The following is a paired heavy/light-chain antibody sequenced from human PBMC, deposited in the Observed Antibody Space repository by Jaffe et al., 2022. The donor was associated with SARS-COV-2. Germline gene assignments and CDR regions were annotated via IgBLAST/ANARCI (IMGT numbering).Heavy chain of an antibody. V-gene: IGHV2-5*02. J-gene: IGHJ4*02. CDR3: VHVTATITSFDY. D-gene: IGHD1-26*01. CDR1: GFSLSTSGMG. Sequence: QITLKESGPTLVKPTQTLTLTCTFSGFSLSTSGMGVGWIRQPPGKALEWLALIYWDDNKRFSPSLRSRLTITKGTSKNQVVLTMTNMDPVDTGTYFCVHVTATITSFDYWGQGTLVTVSS. CDR2: IYWDDNK.
Light chain of an antibody. Sequence: QSALTQPASVSGSPGQSITISCTGTSSDIGLYNYVSWYQQRPGKAPKLMIYDVSDRPSGVSNRFSGSKSGSTASLTISGLQAEDEADYYCASFASSSSWVFGGGTKLTVL. CDR1: SSDIGLYNY. J-gene: IGLJ3*02. CDR3: ASFASSSSWV. V-gene: IGLV2-14*01. CDR2: DVS.